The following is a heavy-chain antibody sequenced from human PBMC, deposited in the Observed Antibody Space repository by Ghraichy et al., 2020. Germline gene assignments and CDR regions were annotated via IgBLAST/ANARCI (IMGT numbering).Heavy chain of an antibody. D-gene: IGHD3-22*01. V-gene: IGHV3-21*01. CDR3: ARWTYYDSSGYLFDY. CDR1: GFTFSSYS. CDR2: ISSSSYI. J-gene: IGHJ4*02. Sequence: GVLNISCAASGFTFSSYSMNWVRQAPGKGLEWVSSISSSSYIYYADSVKGRFTISRDNAKNSLYLQMNSLRAEDTAVYYCARWTYYDSSGYLFDYWGQGTLVTVSS.